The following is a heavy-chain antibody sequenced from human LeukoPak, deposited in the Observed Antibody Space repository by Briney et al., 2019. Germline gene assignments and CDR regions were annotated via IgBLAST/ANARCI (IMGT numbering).Heavy chain of an antibody. V-gene: IGHV1-58*01. J-gene: IGHJ4*02. Sequence: SVKVSCKASGITSTNFAVQWVRQARGQRLEWVGWIIVGTGATKCAQDFQHRVTITRDMSTRTLYMELTSLKSEDTAVYYCAADLSDPRRGASYLDSWGQGTLVTVSS. D-gene: IGHD1-1*01. CDR2: IIVGTGAT. CDR3: AADLSDPRRGASYLDS. CDR1: GITSTNFA.